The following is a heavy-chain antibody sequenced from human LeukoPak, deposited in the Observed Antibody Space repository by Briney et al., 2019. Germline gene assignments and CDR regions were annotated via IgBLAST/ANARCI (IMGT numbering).Heavy chain of an antibody. CDR3: ARGGGVIKGHWFDP. D-gene: IGHD3-10*01. CDR2: IKSDGTDE. CDR1: GFSFSDYW. V-gene: IGHV3-7*01. Sequence: GGSLRLSCTASGFSFSDYWMNWVRQAPGKGLEWVANIKSDGTDEYYLGSVKGRFTVSRDNAKKSPYLQMDSLRVEDTAVYYCARGGGVIKGHWFDPWGQGTLVTVSS. J-gene: IGHJ5*02.